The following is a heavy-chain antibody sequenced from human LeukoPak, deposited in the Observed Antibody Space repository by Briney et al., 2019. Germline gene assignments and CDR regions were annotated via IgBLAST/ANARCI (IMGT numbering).Heavy chain of an antibody. V-gene: IGHV3-53*01. J-gene: IGHJ2*01. CDR2: IYSGGST. Sequence: GGSLRLSCAASGFTVSSNYMSWVRQAPGKGLEWVSVIYSGGSTYYADSVKGRFTISRDNSKNTLYLQMNSLRAEDTAVYYCARAPGWPSRWHWYFDLWGRGTLVTVSS. CDR1: GFTVSSNY. D-gene: IGHD4-23*01. CDR3: ARAPGWPSRWHWYFDL.